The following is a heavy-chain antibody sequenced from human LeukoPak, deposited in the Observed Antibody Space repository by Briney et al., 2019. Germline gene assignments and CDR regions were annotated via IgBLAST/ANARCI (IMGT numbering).Heavy chain of an antibody. CDR3: ARSKISDYGDYVWFDP. CDR2: IIPILGTA. D-gene: IGHD4-17*01. Sequence: ASVKVSCKASGGTFSSYAISWVRQAPGQGLEWMGGIIPILGTANDVQKFQGRVTITADESTSTAYMEVSSLRFEDTAVYYCARSKISDYGDYVWFDPWGQGTLVTVSS. CDR1: GGTFSSYA. J-gene: IGHJ5*02. V-gene: IGHV1-69*13.